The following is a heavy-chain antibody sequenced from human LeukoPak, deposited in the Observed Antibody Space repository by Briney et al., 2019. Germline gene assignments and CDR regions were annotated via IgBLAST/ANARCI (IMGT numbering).Heavy chain of an antibody. J-gene: IGHJ4*02. Sequence: QPGRSLRLSCAASGFTFSSYAMHWVRQAPGKGLEWVSVISYDGSNKYYADSVKGRFTISRDNSKNTLYLQMNSLRAEDTAVYYCARDYDSSTSHTLDYWGQGTLVTVSS. V-gene: IGHV3-30-3*01. CDR3: ARDYDSSTSHTLDY. CDR2: ISYDGSNK. D-gene: IGHD2-2*01. CDR1: GFTFSSYA.